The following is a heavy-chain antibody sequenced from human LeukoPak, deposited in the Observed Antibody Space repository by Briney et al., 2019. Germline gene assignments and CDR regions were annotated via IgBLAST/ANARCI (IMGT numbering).Heavy chain of an antibody. CDR2: ISWDGGST. Sequence: PGGSLRLSCAASGFTFDDYAMHWVRQAPGKGLEWVPLISWDGGSTYYADSVKGRFTISRDNSKNSLYLQMNSLRAEDTALYYCAKSGLLDFYYYYMDVWGKGTTVTVSS. CDR1: GFTFDDYA. V-gene: IGHV3-43D*03. CDR3: AKSGLLDFYYYYMDV. J-gene: IGHJ6*03.